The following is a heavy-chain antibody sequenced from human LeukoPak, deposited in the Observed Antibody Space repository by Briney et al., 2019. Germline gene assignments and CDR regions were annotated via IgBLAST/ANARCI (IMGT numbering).Heavy chain of an antibody. D-gene: IGHD5-18*01. V-gene: IGHV1-69*13. CDR3: ARDRSPNTAMAYFDY. CDR1: GGTFSSYA. Sequence: SVKVPCKASGGTFSSYAISWVRQAPGQGLEWMGGIIPIFGTANYAQKFQGRVTITADESTSTAYMELSSLRSEDTAVYYCARDRSPNTAMAYFDYWGQGTLVTVSS. CDR2: IIPIFGTA. J-gene: IGHJ4*02.